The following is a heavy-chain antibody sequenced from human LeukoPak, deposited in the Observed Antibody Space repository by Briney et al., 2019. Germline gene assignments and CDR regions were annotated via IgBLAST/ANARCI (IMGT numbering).Heavy chain of an antibody. CDR1: GGSISSYY. Sequence: SETLSLTCTVPGGSISSYYWSWIRQPPGKGLEWIGYIYTSGSTNYNPSLKSRVTISVGTSKNQFSLKLSSVTAADTAVYYCARRVVVAATLGAFDIWGQGTMVTVSS. V-gene: IGHV4-4*09. J-gene: IGHJ3*02. D-gene: IGHD2-15*01. CDR2: IYTSGST. CDR3: ARRVVVAATLGAFDI.